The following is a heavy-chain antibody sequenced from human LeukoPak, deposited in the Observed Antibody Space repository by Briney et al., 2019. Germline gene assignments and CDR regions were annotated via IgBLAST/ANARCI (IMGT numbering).Heavy chain of an antibody. Sequence: GGSLRLSRAGSGFTFSSYWMSWVRQAPGKGLEWVANIKQDGSEKYYVDSVKGRFTISRDNAKNSLYLQMNSLRAEDTAVYYCARTSWGIAAAGDYWGQGTLVTVSS. CDR1: GFTFSSYW. V-gene: IGHV3-7*01. D-gene: IGHD6-13*01. J-gene: IGHJ4*02. CDR3: ARTSWGIAAAGDY. CDR2: IKQDGSEK.